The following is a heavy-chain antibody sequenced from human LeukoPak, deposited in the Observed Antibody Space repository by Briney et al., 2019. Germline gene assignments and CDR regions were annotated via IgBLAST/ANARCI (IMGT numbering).Heavy chain of an antibody. CDR1: GGTFSSYA. Sequence: SVKVSCKASGGTFSSYAISWVRQAPGQGLEWMGGIIPIFGTANYAQKFQGRVTITTDESTSTAYMELSSLRSEDTAVYYCARGDTAMVSGKYFQHWGQGTLVTVSS. CDR3: ARGDTAMVSGKYFQH. CDR2: IIPIFGTA. D-gene: IGHD5-18*01. J-gene: IGHJ1*01. V-gene: IGHV1-69*05.